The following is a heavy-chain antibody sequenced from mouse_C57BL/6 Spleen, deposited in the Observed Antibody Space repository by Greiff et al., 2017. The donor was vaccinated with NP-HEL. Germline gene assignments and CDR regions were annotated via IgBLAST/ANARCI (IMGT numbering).Heavy chain of an antibody. J-gene: IGHJ1*03. V-gene: IGHV1-26*01. D-gene: IGHD2-4*01. CDR3: ARSPDYDYDGWYFDV. Sequence: EVQLQQSGPELVKPGASVKISCKASGYTFTDYYMNWVKQSHGKSLEWIGDINPNNGGTSYNQKFKGKATLTVDKSSSTAYMELRSLTSEDSAVYYCARSPDYDYDGWYFDVWGTGTTVTVSS. CDR2: INPNNGGT. CDR1: GYTFTDYY.